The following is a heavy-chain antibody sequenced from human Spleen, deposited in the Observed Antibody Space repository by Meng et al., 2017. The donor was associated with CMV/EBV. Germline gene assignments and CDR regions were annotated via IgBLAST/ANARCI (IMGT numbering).Heavy chain of an antibody. Sequence: SETLSLTCTVSGGSISSYYWSWIRQPPGKGLEWIGYIYCSGSTSYNPSLKSRVTISVDTSKNQFSLKLNSVTAADTAMYYCASRMDIAVAHDAFDIWGQGTMVTVSS. D-gene: IGHD6-19*01. CDR2: IYCSGST. J-gene: IGHJ3*02. CDR3: ASRMDIAVAHDAFDI. CDR1: GGSISSYY. V-gene: IGHV4-59*01.